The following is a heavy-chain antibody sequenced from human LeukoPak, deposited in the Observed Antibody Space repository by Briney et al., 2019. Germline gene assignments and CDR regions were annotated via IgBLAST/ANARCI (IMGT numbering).Heavy chain of an antibody. V-gene: IGHV4-30-2*01. CDR3: ARGSMVRGQYYFDY. D-gene: IGHD3-10*01. Sequence: SEPLSLTCAVSGGSISSGGYSWSWVRQPPGKGLECIGYIYHSGSTYYNPSLKSRVTISVDRSKNQFSLKLSSVTAADTAVYYCARGSMVRGQYYFDYWGQGTLVTVSS. CDR2: IYHSGST. J-gene: IGHJ4*02. CDR1: GGSISSGGYS.